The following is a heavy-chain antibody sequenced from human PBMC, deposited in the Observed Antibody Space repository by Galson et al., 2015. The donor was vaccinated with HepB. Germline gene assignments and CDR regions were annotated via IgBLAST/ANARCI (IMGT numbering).Heavy chain of an antibody. J-gene: IGHJ4*02. V-gene: IGHV1-3*01. CDR2: INAGNGNT. Sequence: SVKVSCKASGYTFTSYAMHWVRQAPGQRLEWMGWINAGNGNTKYLQKFQGRVTITRDTSASTAYMELSSLRSEDTAVYYCARRDTAGTNDYWGQGTLVTVSS. CDR3: ARRDTAGTNDY. D-gene: IGHD5-18*01. CDR1: GYTFTSYA.